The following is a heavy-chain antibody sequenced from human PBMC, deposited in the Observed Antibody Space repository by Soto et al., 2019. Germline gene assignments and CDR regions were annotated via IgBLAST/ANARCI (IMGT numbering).Heavy chain of an antibody. J-gene: IGHJ4*02. CDR1: GGSFTGYY. V-gene: IGHV4-34*02. D-gene: IGHD3-9*01. Sequence: QVHLQQWGAGLLEPSETLSLTCAVYGGSFTGYYWSWIRQPPGKGLEWIGEINHSGSTHYSPSLKSRVTISLDTSKNQFSLKLTSVTAADTAVYYCAASGGSDWLLHRGYHFDYWGQGTLVSVFS. CDR3: AASGGSDWLLHRGYHFDY. CDR2: INHSGST.